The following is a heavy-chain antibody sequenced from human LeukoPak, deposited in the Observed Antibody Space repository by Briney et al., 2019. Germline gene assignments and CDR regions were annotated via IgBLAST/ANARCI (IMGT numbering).Heavy chain of an antibody. V-gene: IGHV3-7*01. CDR1: GFTFSSYW. Sequence: GGSLRLSCAASGFTFSSYWMSWVRQAPGKGLEWVANIKQDENEKYYVDSVKGRFTISRDNAKNSLYLQMNSLRAEDTSVYYCAKDYPYYYDSSGYLNGYWGQGTLVTVSS. CDR2: IKQDENEK. J-gene: IGHJ4*02. D-gene: IGHD3-22*01. CDR3: AKDYPYYYDSSGYLNGY.